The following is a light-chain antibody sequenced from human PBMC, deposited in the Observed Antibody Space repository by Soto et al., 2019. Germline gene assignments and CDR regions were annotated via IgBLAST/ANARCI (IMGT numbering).Light chain of an antibody. J-gene: IGKJ5*01. CDR2: GAS. CDR1: QYVSTS. CDR3: QQSDT. Sequence: DIGMTQSPVTLSVSPGERATLSCRASQYVSTSLAWYQHKPGQAPRLLIFGASTRATGIPPRFSGSGSGTEFTLTISSLQSEDSAIYYCQQSDTFGQGTRPEIK. V-gene: IGKV3-15*01.